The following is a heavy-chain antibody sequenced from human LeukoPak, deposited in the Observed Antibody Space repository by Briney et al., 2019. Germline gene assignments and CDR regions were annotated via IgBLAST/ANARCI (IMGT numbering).Heavy chain of an antibody. Sequence: SETLSLTCTVSGGSISSSSYYWGWIRQPPGKGLEWIGSIYYSGSTYYNPSLKSRVTISVDTSKNQFSLKLSSVTAADTAVYYCARQYYDFWSGTHYYYGMDVWGQGTTVTVSS. CDR1: GGSISSSSYY. CDR3: ARQYYDFWSGTHYYYGMDV. D-gene: IGHD3-3*01. J-gene: IGHJ6*02. CDR2: IYYSGST. V-gene: IGHV4-39*01.